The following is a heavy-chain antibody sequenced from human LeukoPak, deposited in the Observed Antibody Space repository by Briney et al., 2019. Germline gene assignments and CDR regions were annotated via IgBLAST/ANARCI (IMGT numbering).Heavy chain of an antibody. D-gene: IGHD1-1*01. CDR2: INPNSGGT. CDR3: ARGTEYYFDY. Sequence: ASVKVSCKASGYTFTGYYMHWVRQAPGQGLEWMGRINPNSGGTNYAQKFQGRATMTRDTSISTAYMDLTRLRSDDTAVYYCARGTEYYFDYWGQGTLVTVSS. CDR1: GYTFTGYY. J-gene: IGHJ4*02. V-gene: IGHV1-2*06.